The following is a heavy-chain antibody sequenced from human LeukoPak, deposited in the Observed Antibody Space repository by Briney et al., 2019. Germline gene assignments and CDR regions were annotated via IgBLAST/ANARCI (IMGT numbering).Heavy chain of an antibody. CDR1: GCSISSNNYY. CDR2: IYYGGYT. D-gene: IGHD3-3*01. J-gene: IGHJ4*02. CDR3: QSRFLEWLLDY. V-gene: IGHV4-39*01. Sequence: SETVSLTCTVSGCSISSNNYYWGWIRQPPGKGLEWIGSIYYGGYTYYNPSLKSRVTISVDTSKNQFSLKLSSVTAADTAIYYCQSRFLEWLLDYWGQGTLVTVSS.